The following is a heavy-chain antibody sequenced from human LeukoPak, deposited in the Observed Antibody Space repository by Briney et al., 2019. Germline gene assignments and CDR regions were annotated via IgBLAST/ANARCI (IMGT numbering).Heavy chain of an antibody. V-gene: IGHV3-23*01. Sequence: GGSLRLSCAASGFTFSSYSMNWVRQAPGKGLEWVSVVSGSGGSTYYADSVKGRFTISRDNSQNTLYLQMNSLRAEDTAVYYCAKDWAGSDRRYYFDYWGQGTLVTVSS. J-gene: IGHJ4*02. CDR3: AKDWAGSDRRYYFDY. CDR2: VSGSGGST. CDR1: GFTFSSYS. D-gene: IGHD3-22*01.